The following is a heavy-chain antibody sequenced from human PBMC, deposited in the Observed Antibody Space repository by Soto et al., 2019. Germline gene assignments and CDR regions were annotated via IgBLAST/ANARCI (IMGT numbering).Heavy chain of an antibody. Sequence: PGGSLRLSCAASGFTFSSYFMHWVRQAPGKGLEWVAVIWYDGSNKYYADSVKGRFTISRDNSKNTLYLQMNSLRAEDTAVYYCARDSSGYYYRVGAFDIWGQGTMVTVSS. D-gene: IGHD3-22*01. CDR3: ARDSSGYYYRVGAFDI. CDR1: GFTFSSYF. V-gene: IGHV3-33*01. CDR2: IWYDGSNK. J-gene: IGHJ3*02.